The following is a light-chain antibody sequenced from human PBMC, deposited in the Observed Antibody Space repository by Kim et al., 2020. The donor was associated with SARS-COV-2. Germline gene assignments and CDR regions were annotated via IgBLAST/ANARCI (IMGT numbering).Light chain of an antibody. CDR2: AAS. Sequence: AIRITQSPSSLSASTGDRVTITCRASQGISSYLAWYQQKPGKAPKLLIYAASTLQSGVPSRFSGSGSGTYFTLTISCLQSEDFATYYCQQYYSYPLTFGEGTKVDIK. CDR1: QGISSY. CDR3: QQYYSYPLT. J-gene: IGKJ4*01. V-gene: IGKV1-8*01.